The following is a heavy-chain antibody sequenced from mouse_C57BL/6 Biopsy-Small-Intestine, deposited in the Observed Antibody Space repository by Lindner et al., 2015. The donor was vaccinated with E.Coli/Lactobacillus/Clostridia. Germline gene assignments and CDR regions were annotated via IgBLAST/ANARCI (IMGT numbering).Heavy chain of an antibody. J-gene: IGHJ3*01. D-gene: IGHD2-5*01. V-gene: IGHV1-81*01. Sequence: VQLQESGAELARPGASVKLSCKASGYTFTSYGISWVKQRTGQGLEWIGEIYPRSGNTYYNEKFKGKATLTAAKSSSTAYMELRSLTSEDSAVYFCARSHYSKEFAYWGQGTLVTVSA. CDR3: ARSHYSKEFAY. CDR2: IYPRSGNT. CDR1: GYTFTSYG.